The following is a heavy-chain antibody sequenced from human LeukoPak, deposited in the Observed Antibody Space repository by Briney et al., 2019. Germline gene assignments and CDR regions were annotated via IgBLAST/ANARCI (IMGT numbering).Heavy chain of an antibody. V-gene: IGHV3-48*04. J-gene: IGHJ4*02. Sequence: HSGGSLRLSCAASGFTFSSYAMHWVRQAPGKGLEWVSYISSSGSTIYYADSVKGRFTISRGNAKNSLYLQMNSLRAEDTAVYYCARDLNGIDGYYFPTHLLGYWGQGTLVTVSS. CDR1: GFTFSSYA. D-gene: IGHD3-22*01. CDR2: ISSSGSTI. CDR3: ARDLNGIDGYYFPTHLLGY.